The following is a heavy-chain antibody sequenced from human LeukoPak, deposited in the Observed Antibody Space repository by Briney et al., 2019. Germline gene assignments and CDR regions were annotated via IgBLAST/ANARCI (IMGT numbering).Heavy chain of an antibody. CDR1: GGSVSSYS. J-gene: IGHJ6*02. CDR2: ICISGST. D-gene: IGHD3-22*01. Sequence: SETLSLTCTVSGGSVSSYSWTWIRQPAGKGLEWIGRICISGSTNYNPSLKSRATMSVDTSKNQFSLKLSSVTAADTAVYYCARLPYYYDSPGMDVWGQGTTVTVSS. CDR3: ARLPYYYDSPGMDV. V-gene: IGHV4-4*07.